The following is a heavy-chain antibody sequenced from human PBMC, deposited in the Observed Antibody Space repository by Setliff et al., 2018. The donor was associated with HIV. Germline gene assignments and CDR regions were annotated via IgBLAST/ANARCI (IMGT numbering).Heavy chain of an antibody. V-gene: IGHV4-34*01. J-gene: IGHJ4*02. Sequence: SETLSLTCAVYGGSFSDYYWTWIRQPPGKGLEWIGEISHSGSTNYNPSLKSRVTISVDTSKNQFSLNLTSVTAADTAMYYCASGQKVDLRGVISYFDYWGRGSLVTAPQ. CDR1: GGSFSDYY. CDR3: ASGQKVDLRGVISYFDY. D-gene: IGHD3-10*01. CDR2: ISHSGST.